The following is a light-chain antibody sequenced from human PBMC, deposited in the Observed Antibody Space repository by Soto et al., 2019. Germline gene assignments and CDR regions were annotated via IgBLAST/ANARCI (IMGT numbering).Light chain of an antibody. CDR3: QQYDKLPMT. Sequence: DIQMTQSASSLPASVGDTVTISCQASQDISKYLNWFQQKPGKAPKLLIYDVFNVETGVPSRFSGRGSGTDFTLIISNVQPADFATYYCQQYDKLPMTFGGGTKV. CDR2: DVF. V-gene: IGKV1-33*01. CDR1: QDISKY. J-gene: IGKJ4*01.